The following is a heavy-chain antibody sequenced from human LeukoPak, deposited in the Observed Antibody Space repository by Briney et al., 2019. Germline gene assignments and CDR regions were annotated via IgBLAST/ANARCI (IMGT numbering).Heavy chain of an antibody. Sequence: GGSLRLSCAASGSTFSSYGMHWVRQAPGKGLEWVAVISYDGSNKYYADSVKGRFTISRDNSKNTLYLQMNSLRAEDTAVYYCAKEYYDFWSGYQYFDYWGQGTLVTVSS. D-gene: IGHD3-3*01. CDR3: AKEYYDFWSGYQYFDY. J-gene: IGHJ4*02. CDR2: ISYDGSNK. V-gene: IGHV3-30*18. CDR1: GSTFSSYG.